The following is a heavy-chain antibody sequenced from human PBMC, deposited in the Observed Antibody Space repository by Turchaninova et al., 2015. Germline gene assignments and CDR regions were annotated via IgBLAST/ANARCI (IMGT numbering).Heavy chain of an antibody. CDR2: VAYSGTT. V-gene: IGHV4-39*01. J-gene: IGHJ3*01. Sequence: QLRLQESGPRLRKPSETLSLTCSVSGGSITTGRTFWAWHPQPPRKGLEWIGRVAYSGTTHYNPSLNGRVTLSIDTSRSQFFLSLKSVTAADTALYYCAKPYYYGTGSYLGAFDLWGQGTMVTVSS. D-gene: IGHD3-10*01. CDR3: AKPYYYGTGSYLGAFDL. CDR1: GGSITTGRTF.